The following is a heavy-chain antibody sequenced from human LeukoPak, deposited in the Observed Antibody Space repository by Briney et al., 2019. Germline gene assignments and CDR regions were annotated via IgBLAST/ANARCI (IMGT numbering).Heavy chain of an antibody. V-gene: IGHV4-31*03. CDR1: GGSISSGDYY. Sequence: SETLSLTCTVSGGSISSGDYYWNWIRQHPGKGLEWIGYIYYSGSTYYNPSLKSRVTISIDTSKNQFSLKLSSVTAADTAVYYCAGDGYNYADTFDIWGQGTMVTVSS. J-gene: IGHJ3*02. CDR3: AGDGYNYADTFDI. D-gene: IGHD5-24*01. CDR2: IYYSGST.